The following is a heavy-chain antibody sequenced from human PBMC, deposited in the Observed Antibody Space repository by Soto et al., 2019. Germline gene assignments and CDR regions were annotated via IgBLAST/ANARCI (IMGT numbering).Heavy chain of an antibody. CDR3: ARDNNYDFWSGYSDWFDP. CDR1: GFTFSSYS. CDR2: ISSSSSTI. Sequence: EVQLVESGGGLVQPGGSLRLSCAASGFTFSSYSMNWVRQAPGKVLEWVSYISSSSSTIYYADSVKGRFTISRDNAKNSLYLQMNSLRDEDTAVYYCARDNNYDFWSGYSDWFDPWGQGTLVTVSS. V-gene: IGHV3-48*02. J-gene: IGHJ5*02. D-gene: IGHD3-3*01.